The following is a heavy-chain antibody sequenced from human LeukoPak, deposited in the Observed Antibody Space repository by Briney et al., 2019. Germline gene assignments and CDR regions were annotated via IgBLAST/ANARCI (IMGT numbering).Heavy chain of an antibody. CDR3: ARDNRMNSGRGGSDY. Sequence: PSETLSLTCTVSGGSISSSSYYWGWIRQPPGKGLEWIGSIYYSGSTYYNPSLKSRVTISVDTSKNQFSLKLSSVTAADTAVYYCARDNRMNSGRGGSDYWGQGTLVTVSS. CDR1: GGSISSSSYY. D-gene: IGHD1-14*01. V-gene: IGHV4-39*07. J-gene: IGHJ4*02. CDR2: IYYSGST.